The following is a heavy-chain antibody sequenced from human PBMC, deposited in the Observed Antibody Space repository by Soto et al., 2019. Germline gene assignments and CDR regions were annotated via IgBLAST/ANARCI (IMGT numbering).Heavy chain of an antibody. V-gene: IGHV4-31*03. Sequence: QVQLQESGPGLVKPSQTLSLTCTVSGGSISSGGYYWSWIRQHPGKGLEWTGYIYYSGSTYYNPSLKVRVTISVDTSKNQFALKLSSVTAAATAVYYCTISSGGSYYDYWGQGTLVTVSS. J-gene: IGHJ4*02. D-gene: IGHD2-15*01. CDR1: GGSISSGGYY. CDR3: TISSGGSYYDY. CDR2: IYYSGST.